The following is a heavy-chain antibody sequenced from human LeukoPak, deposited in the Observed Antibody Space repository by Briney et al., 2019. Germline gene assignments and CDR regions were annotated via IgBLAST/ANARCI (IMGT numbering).Heavy chain of an antibody. Sequence: ASVEVSCKASGYTFTGYYMHWVRQAPGQGLEWMGWINPNSGGTNYAQKFQGWVTMTRDTSISTAYMELSRLRSDDTAVYYCARDPQADYYYGMDVWGQGTTVTVSS. CDR1: GYTFTGYY. V-gene: IGHV1-2*04. CDR3: ARDPQADYYYGMDV. J-gene: IGHJ6*02. CDR2: INPNSGGT.